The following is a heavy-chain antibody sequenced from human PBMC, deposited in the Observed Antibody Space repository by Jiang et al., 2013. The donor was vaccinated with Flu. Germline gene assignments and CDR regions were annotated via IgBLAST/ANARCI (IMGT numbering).Heavy chain of an antibody. CDR2: IYGSGST. CDR3: AKDQEPDSSWQIDY. V-gene: IGHV3-23*01. Sequence: RSPGKGLEWVSAIYGSGSTFYTESVKGRFTISRDNSKNTLYLQMNSLRVEDTALYYCAKDQEPDSSWQIDYWGQGTLVTVSS. D-gene: IGHD6-13*01. J-gene: IGHJ4*02.